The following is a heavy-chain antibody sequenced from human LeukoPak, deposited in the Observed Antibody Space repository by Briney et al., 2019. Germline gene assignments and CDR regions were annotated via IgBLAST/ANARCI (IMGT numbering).Heavy chain of an antibody. V-gene: IGHV1-46*01. J-gene: IGHJ4*02. CDR3: ARDTYGSDY. CDR1: GYTFSEHH. Sequence: ASVKVSCKASGYTFSEHHMHWVRQAPGQGLEWMGKITPTSGDTMYAQKFQDRVTMTRDMSTSTVYKELSSLRSEDTAVYFCARDTYGSDYWGQGTRVTVSA. CDR2: ITPTSGDT. D-gene: IGHD3-10*01.